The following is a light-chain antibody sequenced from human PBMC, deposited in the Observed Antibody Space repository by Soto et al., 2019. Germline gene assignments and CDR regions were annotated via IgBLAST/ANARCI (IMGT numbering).Light chain of an antibody. CDR3: MQALQTRFT. Sequence: DIVMTQSPLSLPVAPGEPASISCRSSQSLLHGNGYNYLDWYLQKPGQSPQLLIYLGSNRASGVPDRFSGSGSGTDFTLKISRVEAEDVGVYYCMQALQTRFTFGQGTRLEIK. CDR1: QSLLHGNGYNY. V-gene: IGKV2-28*01. CDR2: LGS. J-gene: IGKJ5*01.